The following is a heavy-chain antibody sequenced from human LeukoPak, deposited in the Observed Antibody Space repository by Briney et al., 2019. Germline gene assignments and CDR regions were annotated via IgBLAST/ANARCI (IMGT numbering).Heavy chain of an antibody. CDR3: ARIRGVLRYFDWSPGRAQLHNWFDP. CDR1: GGSISSYY. CDR2: IYYSGST. Sequence: PSETLSLTCTVSGGSISSYYWSWLRQPPGKGLEWIGYIYYSGSTNYNPSLKSRVTISVDTSKNQFSLKLSSVTAADTAVYYCARIRGVLRYFDWSPGRAQLHNWFDPWGQGTLVTVSS. J-gene: IGHJ5*02. V-gene: IGHV4-59*12. D-gene: IGHD3-9*01.